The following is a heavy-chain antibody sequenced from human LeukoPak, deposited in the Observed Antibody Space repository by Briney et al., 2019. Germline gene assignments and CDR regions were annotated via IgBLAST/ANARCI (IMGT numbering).Heavy chain of an antibody. D-gene: IGHD5-12*01. CDR2: INHSGST. V-gene: IGHV4-34*01. CDR1: GGSFSHYY. CDR3: ARFVSRGYSDVAKNWFDP. Sequence: SETLSLTCAVYGGSFSHYYWSWSWIRQPPGKGLEWIGEINHSGSTNYNSSLKSRVTISLDRSKNQFSLNLSSVTAADMAMYYCARFVSRGYSDVAKNWFDPWGQGTLVTVSS. J-gene: IGHJ5*02.